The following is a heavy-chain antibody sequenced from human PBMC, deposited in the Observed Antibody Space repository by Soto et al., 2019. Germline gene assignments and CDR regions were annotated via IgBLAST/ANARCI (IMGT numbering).Heavy chain of an antibody. CDR1: GYTFTTYG. J-gene: IGHJ4*02. Sequence: ASVKVSCKASGYTFTTYGISWVRQAPGQGLEWMGWINTYNRDTNYAQRFQARVTMTTDIFTNTAYMELRSLRSDDTAVYYCAKNWNWGSLVHWGQGTLVTVSS. V-gene: IGHV1-18*01. CDR2: INTYNRDT. D-gene: IGHD7-27*01. CDR3: AKNWNWGSLVH.